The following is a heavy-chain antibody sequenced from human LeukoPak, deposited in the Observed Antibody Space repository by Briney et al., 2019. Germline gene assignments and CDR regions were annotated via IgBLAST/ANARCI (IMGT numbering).Heavy chain of an antibody. CDR3: ARDYSAAQGDDAFDI. V-gene: IGHV4-4*07. CDR1: GGSISSYY. CDR2: IYTSGST. D-gene: IGHD2-2*01. Sequence: PSEILSLTCTVSGGSISSYYWSWIRQPAGKGLEWIGRIYTSGSTNYNPSLKSRVTMSVDTSKNQLSLKLSSVTAADTAVYYCARDYSAAQGDDAFDIWGQGTMVTVSS. J-gene: IGHJ3*02.